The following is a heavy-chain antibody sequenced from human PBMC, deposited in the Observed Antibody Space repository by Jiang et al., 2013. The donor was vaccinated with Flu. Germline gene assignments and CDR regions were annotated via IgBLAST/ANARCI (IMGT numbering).Heavy chain of an antibody. CDR3: ARIWRNYGDYAFDY. CDR2: IFSNDEK. Sequence: KPTQTLTLTCTVSGFSLSNARMGVSWIRQPPGKALEWLAHIFSNDEKYYSTSLKTRLTISKDTSKNQVVLTMTNMDPVDTATYYCARIWRNYGDYAFDYWGQGTLVTVSS. V-gene: IGHV2-26*01. D-gene: IGHD4-17*01. CDR1: GFSLSNARMG. J-gene: IGHJ4*02.